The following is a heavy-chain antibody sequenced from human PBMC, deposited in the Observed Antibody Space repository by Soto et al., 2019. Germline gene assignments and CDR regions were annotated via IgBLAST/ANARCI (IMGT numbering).Heavy chain of an antibody. CDR1: GYSFSSHW. J-gene: IGHJ6*02. CDR2: VNPGNSDT. D-gene: IGHD6-13*01. Sequence: GESLKISCKGSGYSFSSHWIAWVRQMPGKGLEWMAIVNPGNSDTRYSPSFQGQVTISADNSISTAYLQWSSLKASDTAMYYCARLRSSWSRDGMDVWGQGSTVTVSS. V-gene: IGHV5-51*01. CDR3: ARLRSSWSRDGMDV.